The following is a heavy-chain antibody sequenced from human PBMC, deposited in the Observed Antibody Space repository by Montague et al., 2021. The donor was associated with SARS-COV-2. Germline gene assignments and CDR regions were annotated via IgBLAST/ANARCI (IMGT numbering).Heavy chain of an antibody. CDR3: ARRVRTSWYKNHYYGLDV. Sequence: SETLSLTCTVSGGSISGSTYLWDWIRQPPGKGLEWIASVYYSGSTYYNPSLRSRVTISADTSKNQFSLKVSSVTAADTAVYYCARRVRTSWYKNHYYGLDVWGQGTTVTVSS. D-gene: IGHD6-13*01. CDR2: VYYSGST. V-gene: IGHV4-39*01. CDR1: GGSISGSTYL. J-gene: IGHJ6*02.